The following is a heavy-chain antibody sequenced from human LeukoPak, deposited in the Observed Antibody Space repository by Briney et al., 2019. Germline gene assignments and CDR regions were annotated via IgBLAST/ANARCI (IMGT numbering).Heavy chain of an antibody. J-gene: IGHJ4*02. CDR3: ARAPTPIIAVAGSFDY. D-gene: IGHD6-19*01. Sequence: SQTLSLTCAISGDSVSNNSAAWNWIRQSPSIGLEWLGRTYYRSKWYNDYAVSVKSRITINPDTSKNQFSLQVHSVTPEDTAVYYCARAPTPIIAVAGSFDYWGQGTLVTVSS. CDR1: GDSVSNNSAA. CDR2: TYYRSKWYN. V-gene: IGHV6-1*01.